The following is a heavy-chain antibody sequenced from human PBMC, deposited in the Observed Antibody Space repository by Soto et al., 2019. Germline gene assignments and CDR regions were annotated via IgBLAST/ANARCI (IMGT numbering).Heavy chain of an antibody. Sequence: EVQLLESGGGLVQPGGSLRLSCASSGLTFSSNAMSWVRQAPGKGLEWVSAINGSGGSTYYADSVKGRFTISRDNSKNTLYLQMNSLRAEDTAVYYCAKRTGNYYFDYWGQGTLVTVSS. CDR2: INGSGGST. CDR1: GLTFSSNA. CDR3: AKRTGNYYFDY. V-gene: IGHV3-23*01. D-gene: IGHD7-27*01. J-gene: IGHJ4*02.